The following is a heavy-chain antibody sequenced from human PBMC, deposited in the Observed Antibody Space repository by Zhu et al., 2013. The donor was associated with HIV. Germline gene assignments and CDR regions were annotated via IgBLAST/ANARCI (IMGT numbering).Heavy chain of an antibody. Sequence: QVQLVAVWGVRWRRPGSSVEGSPARRSGGTFSSYAISWVRQAPGQGLEWMGGIIPMFGTANYAQKFQGRVTITADESTSTAYMQLSSLRSEDTAVYYCARDHNSGYYSYFDYWGQGTLVTVSS. CDR3: ARDHNSGYYSYFDY. J-gene: IGHJ4*02. CDR2: IIPMFGTA. CDR1: GGTFSSYA. V-gene: IGHV1-69*01. D-gene: IGHD3-22*01.